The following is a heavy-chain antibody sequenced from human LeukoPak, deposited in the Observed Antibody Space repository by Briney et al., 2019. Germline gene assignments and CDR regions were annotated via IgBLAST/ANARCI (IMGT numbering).Heavy chain of an antibody. CDR3: ASLTAAGYVDY. V-gene: IGHV4-38-2*01. Sequence: PSETLSLTCAVSGYSISSGYYWGWIRQPPGKGLEWIASIYHSGSTYYNPSLKSRVTISVDTSKNHLSLNLRSVTAADTAVYYCASLTAAGYVDYWGQGTLVTVPS. CDR2: IYHSGST. D-gene: IGHD6-13*01. J-gene: IGHJ4*02. CDR1: GYSISSGYY.